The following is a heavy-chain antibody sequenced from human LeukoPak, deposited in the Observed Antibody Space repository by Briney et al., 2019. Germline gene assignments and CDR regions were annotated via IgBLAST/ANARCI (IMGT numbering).Heavy chain of an antibody. V-gene: IGHV4-34*12. CDR1: GGSFSGYY. CDR3: ARGRPGIAAGGIMYYYGMDV. D-gene: IGHD6-13*01. CDR2: IIHMGSP. Sequence: RSETLSLACVVYGGSFSGYYAGWVRHPPGKGLGWIAEIIHMGSPNYNPSLKSQATISVDTSKNQLPLKLSSVPAAGTGVYYCARGRPGIAAGGIMYYYGMDVWGEGVPVTVSS. J-gene: IGHJ6*04.